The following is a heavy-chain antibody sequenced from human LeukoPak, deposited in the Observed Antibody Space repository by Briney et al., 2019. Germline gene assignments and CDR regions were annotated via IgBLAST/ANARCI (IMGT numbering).Heavy chain of an antibody. V-gene: IGHV4-39*07. Sequence: KPSETLSLTCTVSGGSISSGGYYWSWIRQPPGKGLEWIGEINHSGSTNYNPSLKSRVTISVDTSKNQFSLKLSSVTAADTAVYYCARAFSSGWDYWGQGTLVTVSS. CDR3: ARAFSSGWDY. CDR1: GGSISSGGYY. J-gene: IGHJ4*02. D-gene: IGHD6-19*01. CDR2: INHSGST.